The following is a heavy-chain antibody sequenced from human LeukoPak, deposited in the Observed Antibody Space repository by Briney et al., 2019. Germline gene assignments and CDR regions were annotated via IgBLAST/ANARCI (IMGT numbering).Heavy chain of an antibody. D-gene: IGHD2-15*01. CDR1: GYSISSGYY. CDR2: IYHSGST. CDR3: ARGLSSMVAALGY. Sequence: KSSETLSLTCTVSGYSISSGYYWGWIRQPPGKGLEWIGSIYHSGSTYYNPSLKSRVTISVDTSKNQFSLNLSSVTAADTAVYYCARGLSSMVAALGYRGQGALVTVSS. J-gene: IGHJ4*02. V-gene: IGHV4-38-2*02.